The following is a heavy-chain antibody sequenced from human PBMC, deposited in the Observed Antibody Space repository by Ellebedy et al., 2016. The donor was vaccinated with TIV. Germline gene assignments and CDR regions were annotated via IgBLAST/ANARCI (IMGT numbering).Heavy chain of an antibody. CDR1: GFTFSSYP. V-gene: IGHV3-30-3*01. CDR3: AREVTMTKRGY. D-gene: IGHD3-22*01. Sequence: GGSLRLSCAASGFTFSSYPMHWVRQAPGKGLEWVAVISYDGSNKYYADSVKGRFTISRNNSKNTLYLQMNSLRAEDTAVYYCAREVTMTKRGYWGQGTLVTVSS. CDR2: ISYDGSNK. J-gene: IGHJ4*02.